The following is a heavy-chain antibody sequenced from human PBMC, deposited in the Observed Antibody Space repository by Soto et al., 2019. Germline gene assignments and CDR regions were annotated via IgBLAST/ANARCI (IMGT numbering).Heavy chain of an antibody. CDR1: GFTFSSYS. D-gene: IGHD5-12*01. J-gene: IGHJ6*03. Sequence: GXSLRLSCAASGFTFSSYSINWVVQAPGKGLEWVSSISSSSSYIYYADSVKGRFTISRDNSKNTLYLQMNSLRAEDKAVYYCAKDRGYDPVNYYYYMDVWGKGTTVTVSS. V-gene: IGHV3-21*01. CDR2: ISSSSSYI. CDR3: AKDRGYDPVNYYYYMDV.